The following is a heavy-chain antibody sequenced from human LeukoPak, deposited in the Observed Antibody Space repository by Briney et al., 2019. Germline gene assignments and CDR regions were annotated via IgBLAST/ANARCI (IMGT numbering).Heavy chain of an antibody. CDR2: ISYEGSNK. D-gene: IGHD3-10*01. J-gene: IGHJ4*02. CDR1: GFTFSSYA. V-gene: IGHV3-30*04. Sequence: GGSLRLLCAASGFTFSSYAMHWVRQAPGKGLEWVAVISYEGSNKYYADSVKGRFTISRDNSKNTLYLKMSSVRAEDTAVYYCARGVSDLNYYGSGTPFRYFDYWGQGTLVTVSS. CDR3: ARGVSDLNYYGSGTPFRYFDY.